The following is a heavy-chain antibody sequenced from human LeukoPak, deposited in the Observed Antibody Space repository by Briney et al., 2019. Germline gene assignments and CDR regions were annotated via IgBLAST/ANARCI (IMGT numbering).Heavy chain of an antibody. CDR3: ASPGLGDYFDY. CDR1: DFSFITYAM. J-gene: IGHJ4*02. V-gene: IGHV4-4*02. Sequence: GSLRLSCAASDFSFITYAMSWVRQPPGKGLEWIGEIYHSGSTNYNPSLKSRVTISVDKSKNQFSLKLSSVTAADTAVYYCASPGLGDYFDYWGQGTLVTVSS. D-gene: IGHD3-16*01. CDR2: IYHSGST.